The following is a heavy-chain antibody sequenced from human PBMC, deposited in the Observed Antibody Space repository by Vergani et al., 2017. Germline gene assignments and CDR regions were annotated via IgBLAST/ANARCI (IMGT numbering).Heavy chain of an antibody. CDR2: ISSSSSYI. J-gene: IGHJ2*01. D-gene: IGHD2-2*01. CDR3: ARVQSYCSSTSCYYWYFDL. Sequence: VQLVESGGGVVQPGRSLRLSCAASGFTFSSYSMNWVRQAPGKGLEWVSSISSSSSYIYYADSVKGRFTISRDNAKNSLYLQMNSLRAEDTAVYYCARVQSYCSSTSCYYWYFDLWGRGTLVTVSS. CDR1: GFTFSSYS. V-gene: IGHV3-21*01.